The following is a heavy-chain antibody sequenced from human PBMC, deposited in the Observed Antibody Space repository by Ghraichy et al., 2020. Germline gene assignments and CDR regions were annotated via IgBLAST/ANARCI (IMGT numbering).Heavy chain of an antibody. V-gene: IGHV4-30-2*06. D-gene: IGHD3-22*01. CDR1: GDSISGGGNS. CDR3: ARDTISGFAMDV. CDR2: IYPSGIT. Sequence: SETLSLTCAVSGDSISGGGNSWSWIRQSQGKGLEWIGYIYPSGITNYNPSLNNRVTMSIDTSKNHFSLKLTSVTAADTAVYYCARDTISGFAMDVWGQGTTVTVSS. J-gene: IGHJ6*02.